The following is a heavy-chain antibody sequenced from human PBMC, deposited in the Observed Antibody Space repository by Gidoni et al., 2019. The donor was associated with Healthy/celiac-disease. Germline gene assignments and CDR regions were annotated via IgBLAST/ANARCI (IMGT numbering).Heavy chain of an antibody. CDR2: IRSKAYGGTT. V-gene: IGHV3-49*03. Sequence: EVQLVESGGGLVQPGRSRRLSCTASGFTFGDYAMSWFRQAPGKGLEWVGFIRSKAYGGTTEYAASVKGRFTISRDDSKSIAYLQMNSLKTEDTAVYYCTRAPRYCSGGSCPARFDYWGQGTLVTVSS. CDR3: TRAPRYCSGGSCPARFDY. D-gene: IGHD2-15*01. J-gene: IGHJ4*02. CDR1: GFTFGDYA.